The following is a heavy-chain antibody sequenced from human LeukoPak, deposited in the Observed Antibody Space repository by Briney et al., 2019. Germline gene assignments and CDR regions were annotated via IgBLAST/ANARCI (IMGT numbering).Heavy chain of an antibody. V-gene: IGHV4-59*01. CDR3: ARDGVAGAGTDYYGMDV. J-gene: IGHJ6*02. CDR1: GGSISSYY. Sequence: SETLSLTCTVSGGSISSYYWSWIRQPPGKGLEWMGGIYYSGSTNYNPSLKSRVTISVDTSKNQFSLKLSSVTAADTAVYYCARDGVAGAGTDYYGMDVWGQGTTVTVSS. D-gene: IGHD6-19*01. CDR2: IYYSGST.